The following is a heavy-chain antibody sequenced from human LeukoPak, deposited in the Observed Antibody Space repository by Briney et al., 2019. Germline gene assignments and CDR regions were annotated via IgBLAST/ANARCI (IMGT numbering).Heavy chain of an antibody. J-gene: IGHJ4*02. CDR1: GFTFSSYA. D-gene: IGHD4-11*01. CDR3: ARADSSPFDY. CDR2: ISYDGSNK. Sequence: PGGSLRLSCAASGFTFSSYAMHWVRQAPGKGLEWVAVISYDGSNKYYADSVKGRFTTSRDNSKNTLYLQMNSLRAEDTAVYYCARADSSPFDYWGQGTLVTVSS. V-gene: IGHV3-30-3*01.